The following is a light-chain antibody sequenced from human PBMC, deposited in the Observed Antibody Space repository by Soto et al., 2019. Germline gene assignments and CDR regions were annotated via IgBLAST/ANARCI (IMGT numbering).Light chain of an antibody. CDR2: AVN. J-gene: IGLJ2*01. CDR3: SFADAKNVV. V-gene: IGLV2-8*01. Sequence: ALTQSPSASGSPGQSVTISCTGTSSNFISWYQQHPGKAPKLMIFAVNKRPSGVPDRFSGSKSGNTASLTVSGLQAEDEADYYCSFADAKNVVFGGGTKLTVL. CDR1: SSNF.